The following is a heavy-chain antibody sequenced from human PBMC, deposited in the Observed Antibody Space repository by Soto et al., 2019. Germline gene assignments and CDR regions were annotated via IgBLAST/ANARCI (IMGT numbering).Heavy chain of an antibody. CDR2: INHSGST. CDR3: ARVRDYVWGSYRYPYAFDY. CDR1: GGSFSGYY. J-gene: IGHJ4*02. V-gene: IGHV4-34*01. D-gene: IGHD3-16*02. Sequence: SETLSLTCAVYGGSFSGYYWSWIHQPPGKGLEWIGEINHSGSTNYNPSLKSRVTISVDTSKNQFSLKLSSVTAADTAVYYCARVRDYVWGSYRYPYAFDYWGQGTLVTVSS.